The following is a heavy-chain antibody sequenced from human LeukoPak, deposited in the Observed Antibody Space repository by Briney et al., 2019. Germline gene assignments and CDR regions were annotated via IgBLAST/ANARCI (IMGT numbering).Heavy chain of an antibody. CDR3: AREIYGDYADY. CDR2: IYTSGST. CDR1: GGSISSGSYY. Sequence: PSQTLSLTCTVSGGSISSGSYYWAWIRQPAGKGLEWIGRIYTSGSTNYNPSLKSRVTISVDTSKNQFSLKLGSVTAADTAVYYCAREIYGDYADYWGQGTLVTVSS. D-gene: IGHD4-17*01. V-gene: IGHV4-61*02. J-gene: IGHJ4*02.